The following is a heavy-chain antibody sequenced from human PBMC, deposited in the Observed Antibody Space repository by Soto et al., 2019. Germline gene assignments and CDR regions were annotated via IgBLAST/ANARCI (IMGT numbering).Heavy chain of an antibody. CDR1: GYTFTGYY. J-gene: IGHJ4*02. CDR3: AREPRGEATDNWNYVDY. D-gene: IGHD1-20*01. CDR2: INPNSGGT. V-gene: IGHV1-2*02. Sequence: SVKVSCKASGYTFTGYYMHWVRQAPGQGLEWMGWINPNSGGTNYAQKFQGRVTMTRDTSISTAYMELSRLRYDDTAVYYCAREPRGEATDNWNYVDYWGQGNLIIFSS.